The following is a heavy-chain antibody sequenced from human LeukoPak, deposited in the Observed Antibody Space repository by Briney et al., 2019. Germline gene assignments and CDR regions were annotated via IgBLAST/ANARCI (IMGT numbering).Heavy chain of an antibody. Sequence: PGGSLRLSCAASVFTFSSYAMSWVRQAPGKGLEWVSAISGSGGSTYYADSVKGRFTISRDNSKNTLYLQMNSLRAEDTAVYYCAKDFLAPLAGGNYWGQGTLVTVSS. CDR1: VFTFSSYA. CDR2: ISGSGGST. V-gene: IGHV3-23*01. D-gene: IGHD6-13*01. J-gene: IGHJ4*02. CDR3: AKDFLAPLAGGNY.